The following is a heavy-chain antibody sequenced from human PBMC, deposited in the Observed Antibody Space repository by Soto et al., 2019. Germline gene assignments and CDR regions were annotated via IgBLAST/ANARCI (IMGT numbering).Heavy chain of an antibody. CDR1: GGTISSYY. CDR2: INHSGST. Sequence: SETLSLTCTVSGGTISSYYWSWIRQPPGKGLEWIGAINHSGSTNYNPSLKSRVTISVDTSKNQFSLKLSFVTAADTAVYYCARMFKVVTALYYYYYGMDVWGQGTTVTVSS. V-gene: IGHV4-34*01. J-gene: IGHJ6*02. D-gene: IGHD2-21*02. CDR3: ARMFKVVTALYYYYYGMDV.